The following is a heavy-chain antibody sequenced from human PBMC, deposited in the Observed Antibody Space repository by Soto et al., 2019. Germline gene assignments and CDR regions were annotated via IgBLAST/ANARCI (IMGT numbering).Heavy chain of an antibody. CDR2: IQPGDSDT. Sequence: GDSLRISCKVSGYTFSNYLIGWVRQVPGKGLEWMTLIQPGDSDTRYSPSFQGQVTVSADKSINTAYLQWSSLKASDTAMYYCARRNNWGLDFDWWGQGTLVTVSS. V-gene: IGHV5-51*01. D-gene: IGHD7-27*01. J-gene: IGHJ4*02. CDR3: ARRNNWGLDFDW. CDR1: GYTFSNYL.